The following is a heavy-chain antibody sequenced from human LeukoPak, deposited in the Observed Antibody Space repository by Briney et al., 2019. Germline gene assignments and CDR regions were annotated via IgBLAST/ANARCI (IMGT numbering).Heavy chain of an antibody. Sequence: SGGSLRLSCAASGFTFSSYAMSWVRQAPGKGLEWVSDINRNSGRIDYADSVKGRFTVSRDNAKNSLYLQMYSLRPEDTAFYYCAKAGSVGGKGTLYYFDSWGQGTLVTVSS. CDR2: INRNSGRI. CDR3: AKAGSVGGKGTLYYFDS. D-gene: IGHD4-23*01. J-gene: IGHJ4*02. V-gene: IGHV3-9*01. CDR1: GFTFSSYA.